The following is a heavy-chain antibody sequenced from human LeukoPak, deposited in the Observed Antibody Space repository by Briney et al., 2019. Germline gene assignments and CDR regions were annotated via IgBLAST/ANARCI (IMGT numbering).Heavy chain of an antibody. Sequence: GRSLRLSCAASGFTFDDYAMHWVRQAPGKGLEWVSAISGSGGSTYYADSVKGRFTISRNNSKNTLYLQMNSLRAEDTAVYYCAKHLNYYDSSGYYLFDYWGQGTLVTVSS. D-gene: IGHD3-22*01. V-gene: IGHV3-23*01. CDR1: GFTFDDYA. CDR2: ISGSGGST. CDR3: AKHLNYYDSSGYYLFDY. J-gene: IGHJ4*02.